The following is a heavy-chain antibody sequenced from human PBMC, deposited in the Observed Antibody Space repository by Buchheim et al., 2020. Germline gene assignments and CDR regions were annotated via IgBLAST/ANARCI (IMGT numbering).Heavy chain of an antibody. CDR3: ARGLRDYYDSSGLFDY. J-gene: IGHJ4*02. D-gene: IGHD3-22*01. CDR2: INHSGST. V-gene: IGHV4-34*01. Sequence: QVQLQESGPRLVKPSETLSLTCTVSGGSFSGYYWSWIRQPPGKGLEWIGEINHSGSTNYNPSLKSRVTISVATSKNQFPLKLSSVTAADTAVYYCARGLRDYYDSSGLFDYWGQGTL. CDR1: GGSFSGYY.